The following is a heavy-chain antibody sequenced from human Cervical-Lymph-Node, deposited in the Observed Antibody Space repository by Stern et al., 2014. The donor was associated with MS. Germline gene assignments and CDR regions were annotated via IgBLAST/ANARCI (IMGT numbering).Heavy chain of an antibody. J-gene: IGHJ5*02. CDR2: IYYSGST. V-gene: IGHV4-30-4*01. CDR1: GGSISSGDYY. D-gene: IGHD2-2*01. Sequence: QLQESGPGLVKPSQTLSLTCTVSGGSISSGDYYWSWIRQPPGKGLEWIGYIYYSGSTYYNPSLKSRVTRSVDTSKNQFSLKLSSVTAADTAVYYCASANCSSTSCPNWFDPWGQGTLVTVSS. CDR3: ASANCSSTSCPNWFDP.